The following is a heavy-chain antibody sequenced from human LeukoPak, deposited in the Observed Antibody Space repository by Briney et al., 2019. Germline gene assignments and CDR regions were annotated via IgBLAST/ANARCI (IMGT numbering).Heavy chain of an antibody. V-gene: IGHV3-30*03. CDR1: GFTFSNYG. CDR2: ISYDGSNK. CDR3: ARGGGIAAANDY. J-gene: IGHJ4*02. Sequence: GGSLRLSCAASGFTFSNYGMHWVRQAPGKGLEWVAVISYDGSNKYYADSVKGRFTISRDNSKNTLYLQMNSLRAEDMAVYYCARGGGIAAANDYWGQGTLVTVSS. D-gene: IGHD6-13*01.